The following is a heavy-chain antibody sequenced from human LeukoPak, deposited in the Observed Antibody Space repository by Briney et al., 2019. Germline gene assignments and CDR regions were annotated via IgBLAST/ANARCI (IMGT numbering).Heavy chain of an antibody. CDR2: ISGSGGST. D-gene: IGHD6-19*01. V-gene: IGHV3-23*01. CDR3: AKDLEKAVAGFIDY. J-gene: IGHJ4*02. Sequence: PGGSLRLSCAASGFTFSSYAMSWVRQAPGKGLEWVSAISGSGGSTYYADSVKGRFTISRDNSKNTLYLQMNSLRAEDTAVYYCAKDLEKAVAGFIDYWGQGTLVTVSS. CDR1: GFTFSSYA.